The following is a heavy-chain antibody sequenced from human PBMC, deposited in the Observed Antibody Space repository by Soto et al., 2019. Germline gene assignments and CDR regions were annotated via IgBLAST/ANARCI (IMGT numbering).Heavy chain of an antibody. V-gene: IGHV3-23*01. CDR2: ISAGGGTT. CDR1: EFTFSSSV. Sequence: GGSLRLSCAASEFTFSSSVMRWVRQAPGKGLEWVASISAGGGTTFYADSVKGRFAISRDNSRNILYLQLNSLRAEDTAVYYCEKGGLKDQYYFDYWGQGTLVTVSS. J-gene: IGHJ4*02. CDR3: EKGGLKDQYYFDY.